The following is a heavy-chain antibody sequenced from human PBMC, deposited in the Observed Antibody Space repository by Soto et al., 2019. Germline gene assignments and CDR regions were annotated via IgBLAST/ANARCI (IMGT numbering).Heavy chain of an antibody. CDR2: ISAYNGNT. CDR3: ARDRQYYDSSGYYYVEAFDI. J-gene: IGHJ3*02. D-gene: IGHD3-22*01. CDR1: GYTFTSYG. V-gene: IGHV1-18*01. Sequence: ASVKVSCKASGYTFTSYGISWVQQAPGQGLEWMGWISAYNGNTNYAQKLQGRVTMTTDTSTSTAYMELRSLRSDDTAVYYCARDRQYYDSSGYYYVEAFDIWGQGTMVTVSS.